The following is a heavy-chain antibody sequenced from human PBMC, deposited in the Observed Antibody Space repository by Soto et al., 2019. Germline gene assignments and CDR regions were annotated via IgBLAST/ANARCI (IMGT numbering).Heavy chain of an antibody. Sequence: PGGSLRLSYAASEFGFSSYGMHWVRQAPGKGLEWVAVIWYDGSKKYYAESVKGRFTISRDNSKNTLYLQMNSLRAEDTAVYYCARDMKGNSGWYNDYWGQGTLVTVSS. J-gene: IGHJ4*02. V-gene: IGHV3-33*01. CDR1: EFGFSSYG. CDR3: ARDMKGNSGWYNDY. D-gene: IGHD6-19*01. CDR2: IWYDGSKK.